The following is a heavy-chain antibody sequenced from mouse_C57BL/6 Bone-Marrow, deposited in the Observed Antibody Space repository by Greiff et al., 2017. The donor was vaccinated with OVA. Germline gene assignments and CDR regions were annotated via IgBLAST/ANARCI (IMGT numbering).Heavy chain of an antibody. CDR2: INPGSGGT. CDR3: ARRGYDYDY. V-gene: IGHV1-54*01. J-gene: IGHJ2*01. D-gene: IGHD2-4*01. Sequence: VQLVESGAELVRPGTSVKVSCKASGYAFTNYLIEWVKQRPGQGLEWIGVINPGSGGTNYNEKFKGKATLTADKSSSTAYMQLSSLTSEDSAVYFCARRGYDYDYWGQGTTLTVSS. CDR1: GYAFTNYL.